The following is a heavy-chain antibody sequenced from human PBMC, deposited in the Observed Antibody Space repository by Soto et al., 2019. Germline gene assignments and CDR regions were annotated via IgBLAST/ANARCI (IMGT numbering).Heavy chain of an antibody. CDR3: ARRYSSSFDY. V-gene: IGHV4-4*09. CDR2: IYNSGRY. D-gene: IGHD6-13*01. J-gene: IGHJ4*02. Sequence: SETLSLTCTVSGGFIWGWIRQSPDKGLEWIGYIYNSGRYNYNPSLESRVTISVDTSKNQFSLKLSSVTAADTAVYYCARRYSSSFDYWGQGTLVTVSS. CDR1: GGFI.